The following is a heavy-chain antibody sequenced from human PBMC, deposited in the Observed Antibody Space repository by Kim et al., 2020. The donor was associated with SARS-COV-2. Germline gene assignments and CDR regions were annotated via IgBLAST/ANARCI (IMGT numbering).Heavy chain of an antibody. CDR2: TI. Sequence: TIYDPDYVKGRFTVSRDNAKKSLYLQINSLRDEDTAIYYCARGAFDIWGQGTMVTVSS. V-gene: IGHV3-48*02. J-gene: IGHJ3*02. CDR3: ARGAFDI.